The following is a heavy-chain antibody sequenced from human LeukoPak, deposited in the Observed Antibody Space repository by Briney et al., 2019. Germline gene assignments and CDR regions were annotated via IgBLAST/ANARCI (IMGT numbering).Heavy chain of an antibody. Sequence: GGSLRLSCAASGFTFSSYGMHWVRQAPGKGLEWVTFIRYDGSNKYYADSVKGRFTISRDNSKNTLYLQMNSLRVDDTALYHCARRGTSGITDAFDLWGQGTMVTASS. CDR3: ARRGTSGITDAFDL. V-gene: IGHV3-30*02. CDR2: IRYDGSNK. CDR1: GFTFSSYG. J-gene: IGHJ3*01. D-gene: IGHD1-26*01.